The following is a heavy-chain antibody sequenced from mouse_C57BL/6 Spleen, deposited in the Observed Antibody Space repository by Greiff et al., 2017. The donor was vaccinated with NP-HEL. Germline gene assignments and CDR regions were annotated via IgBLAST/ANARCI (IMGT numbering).Heavy chain of an antibody. V-gene: IGHV2-5*01. CDR3: AKESDDGYSFDY. CDR2: IWRGGST. CDR1: GFSLTSYG. J-gene: IGHJ2*01. D-gene: IGHD2-3*01. Sequence: VKVVESGPGLVQPSQSLSITCTVSGFSLTSYGVHWVRQSPGKGLEWLGVIWRGGSTDYNAAFMSRLSITKDNSKSQVFFKMNSLQADDTAIYYCAKESDDGYSFDYWGQGTTLTVSS.